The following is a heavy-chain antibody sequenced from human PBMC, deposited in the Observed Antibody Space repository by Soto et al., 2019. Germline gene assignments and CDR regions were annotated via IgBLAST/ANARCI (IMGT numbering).Heavy chain of an antibody. J-gene: IGHJ5*02. CDR1: GGSISSYY. V-gene: IGHV4-59*07. CDR3: ARGSIVATILFGP. Sequence: SDTLALTCTVFGGSISSYYWNWIRQPPGKGLEWIGYIYYSGSTKYNPSLKSRVTISVDTSKNQISLKLSSVTAADTAVYYCARGSIVATILFGPRRQGPLVTVS. CDR2: IYYSGST. D-gene: IGHD5-12*01.